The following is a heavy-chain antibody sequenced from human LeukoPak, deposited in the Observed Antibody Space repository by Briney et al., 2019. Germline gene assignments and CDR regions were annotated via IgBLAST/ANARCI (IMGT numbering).Heavy chain of an antibody. CDR1: GGSFSGYY. CDR2: INHSGST. J-gene: IGHJ4*02. Sequence: SETLSLTCAVYGGSFSGYYWSWIRQPPGKGLEWIGEINHSGSTNYNPSLKSRVTISVDMSKNQFSLKLSSVTAADTAVYYCARGEEFQFSIVVVPAARPRVFDYWGQGTLVTVSS. V-gene: IGHV4-34*01. D-gene: IGHD2-2*01. CDR3: ARGEEFQFSIVVVPAARPRVFDY.